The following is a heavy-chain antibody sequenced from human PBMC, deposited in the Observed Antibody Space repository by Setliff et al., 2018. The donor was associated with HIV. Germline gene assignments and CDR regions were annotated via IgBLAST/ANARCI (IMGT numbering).Heavy chain of an antibody. V-gene: IGHV1-3*01. CDR1: GYGFTRKI. CDR2: INVGGGNT. J-gene: IGHJ5*02. CDR3: ARDVGSVWHNWFDP. Sequence: GASVKVSCKASGYGFTRKIIHWVRQAPGQRLEWMGWINVGGGNTKYSLRFQDRVTLTRDTSATTAYMELNSLRSEDTAVYYCARDVGSVWHNWFDPWGQGTLVTVSS. D-gene: IGHD6-19*01.